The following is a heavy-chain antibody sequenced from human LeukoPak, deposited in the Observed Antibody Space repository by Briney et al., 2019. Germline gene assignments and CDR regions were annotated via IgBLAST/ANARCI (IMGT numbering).Heavy chain of an antibody. D-gene: IGHD3-10*01. CDR1: GFTFSNYW. CDR3: AKVYDRVQKGFIEHYYYYMDV. V-gene: IGHV3-23*01. CDR2: ISGSGGST. Sequence: GGSLRLSCAASGFTFSNYWMSWVRQAPGKGLEWVSAISGSGGSTYYADSVKGRFTISRDNSKNTLYLQMDSLRAEDTAVYYCAKVYDRVQKGFIEHYYYYMDVWGKGTTVTISS. J-gene: IGHJ6*03.